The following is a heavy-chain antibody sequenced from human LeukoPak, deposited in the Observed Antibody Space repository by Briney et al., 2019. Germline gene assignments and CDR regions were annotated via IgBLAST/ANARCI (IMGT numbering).Heavy chain of an antibody. CDR1: GFTFSSYG. D-gene: IGHD3-10*01. CDR2: IRYDGSDI. J-gene: IGHJ4*02. Sequence: GGSLRLSCAASGFTFSSYGMHWVRQAPGKGLEWVAFIRYDGSDIYYADSVKGRFTISRDTSKNTLYLQMNSLRVEDTALYYCAKDRRGLLWFGESTAFDYWGQGTLVTVSS. CDR3: AKDRRGLLWFGESTAFDY. V-gene: IGHV3-30*02.